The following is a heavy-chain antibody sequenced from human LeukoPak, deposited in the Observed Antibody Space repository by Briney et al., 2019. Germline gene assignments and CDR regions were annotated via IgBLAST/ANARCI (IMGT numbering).Heavy chain of an antibody. CDR1: GGSISSGGYS. CDR2: IYHSGST. D-gene: IGHD3-22*01. V-gene: IGHV4-30-2*01. J-gene: IGHJ3*02. CDR3: ASLYYYDSSGYNDAFDI. Sequence: PSETLSLTCAVSGGSISSGGYSWGWIRQPPGKGLEWIGYIYHSGSTYYNPSLKSRVTISEDRSKNQFSLKLSSVTAADTAVYYCASLYYYDSSGYNDAFDIWGQGTMVTVSS.